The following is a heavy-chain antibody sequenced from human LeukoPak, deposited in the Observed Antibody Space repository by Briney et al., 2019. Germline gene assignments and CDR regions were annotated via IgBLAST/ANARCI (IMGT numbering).Heavy chain of an antibody. CDR3: TRGGSSPDY. Sequence: GGSLRLSCTASGFTFSTYWMHWVRQAPGKGLVWVSLINSDGGVTNYADSVKGRFTISRDNAKNTLYLQMNSLRVEDTAVYYCTRGGSSPDYWGQGTLVTVSS. CDR1: GFTFSTYW. D-gene: IGHD6-6*01. CDR2: INSDGGVT. J-gene: IGHJ4*02. V-gene: IGHV3-74*01.